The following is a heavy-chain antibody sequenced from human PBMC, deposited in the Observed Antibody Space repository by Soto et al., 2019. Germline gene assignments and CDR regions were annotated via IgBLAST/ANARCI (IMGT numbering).Heavy chain of an antibody. CDR1: GFTFIDYW. J-gene: IGHJ4*02. CDR2: IDSDGSST. V-gene: IGHV3-74*01. D-gene: IGHD6-19*01. Sequence: EVQLVQSGGGLVQPGGSLRLSCAASGFTFIDYWMHWVRQAPGKGLVWVSHIDSDGSSTSYADSVKGRFTISRDNAKNTLYLQMTSLRAEDTAVYYCARDLPPVYSGGHYWGQGTQVAVSS. CDR3: ARDLPPVYSGGHY.